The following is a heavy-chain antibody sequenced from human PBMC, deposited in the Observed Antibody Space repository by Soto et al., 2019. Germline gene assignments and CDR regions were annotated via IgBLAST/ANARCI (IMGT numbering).Heavy chain of an antibody. V-gene: IGHV1-46*01. CDR1: GYTFTNYY. Sequence: QVQLMQSGAEVKKPGASVRVSCKASGYTFTNYYVHWVRQAPGQGLEWMGFINPNGGSTTYAQKFQGRFTVTTDTSTRTVYMQLSSLRSEDTAVFYCARSAPYDYWG. CDR3: ARSAPYDY. J-gene: IGHJ4*01. CDR2: INPNGGST.